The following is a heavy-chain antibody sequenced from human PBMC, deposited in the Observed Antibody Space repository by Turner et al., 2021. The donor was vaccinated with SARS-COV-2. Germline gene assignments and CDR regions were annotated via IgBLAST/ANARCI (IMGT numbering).Heavy chain of an antibody. J-gene: IGHJ4*02. V-gene: IGHV4-39*01. CDR1: VGSISSSGYY. D-gene: IGHD3-10*01. CDR3: ARHAYGSGSYYPDDY. Sequence: QLQLQESGPGLVKPSATLSLTCTVSVGSISSSGYYWGWIRQPPGKGREWIGSIYDRGSTYYTPSLKSRVTISVDTSKNQLYMKLSYVTAADTAVYYCARHAYGSGSYYPDDYWGQGTLVTVSS. CDR2: IYDRGST.